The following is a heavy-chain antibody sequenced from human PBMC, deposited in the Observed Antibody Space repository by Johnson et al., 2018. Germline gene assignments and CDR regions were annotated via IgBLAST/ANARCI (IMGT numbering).Heavy chain of an antibody. V-gene: IGHV3-74*02. CDR1: GFTFSSYW. CDR2: LNSDGSST. CDR3: ARHWGWDAFDI. Sequence: VQLVQSGGGLVQFGGSLRLSCAASGFTFSSYWMHWVRQAPGKGLVWVSRLNSDGSSTSYADSLKGRFTTSRDNAKNTLYPQINSLRAEDTAVYYCARHWGWDAFDIWGQGTMVTVSS. D-gene: IGHD7-27*01. J-gene: IGHJ3*02.